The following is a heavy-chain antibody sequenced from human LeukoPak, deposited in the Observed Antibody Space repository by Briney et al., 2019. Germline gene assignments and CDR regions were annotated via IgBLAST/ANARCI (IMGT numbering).Heavy chain of an antibody. V-gene: IGHV1-2*02. Sequence: ASVKVSCKASGYTFTGYYMHWVRQAPGQGLEWMGWMSPNSDYTGYSQNFQGRVTITRDTSISTAYMELTSLRSDDTAVYYCARDRGDWKIDSWGQGTLVTVSS. J-gene: IGHJ4*02. CDR2: MSPNSDYT. D-gene: IGHD2-21*01. CDR1: GYTFTGYY. CDR3: ARDRGDWKIDS.